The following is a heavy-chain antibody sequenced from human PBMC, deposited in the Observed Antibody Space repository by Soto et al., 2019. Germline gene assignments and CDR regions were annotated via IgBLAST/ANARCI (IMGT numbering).Heavy chain of an antibody. CDR1: GGSISSYY. J-gene: IGHJ4*02. CDR3: ARGGPVVVVASELEY. Sequence: SETLSLTCTVSGGSISSYYWSWIRQPPGKGLEWIGYIYYSGSTYYNPSLKSRVTISVDTSKNQFSLKLSSVTAADTAVYYCARGGPVVVVASELEYWGQGTLDTVSS. D-gene: IGHD2-15*01. CDR2: IYYSGST. V-gene: IGHV4-59*01.